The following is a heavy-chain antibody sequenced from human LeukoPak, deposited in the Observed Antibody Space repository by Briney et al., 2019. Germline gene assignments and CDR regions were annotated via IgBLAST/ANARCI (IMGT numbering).Heavy chain of an antibody. CDR3: ARGRSMVRGMSWFDP. J-gene: IGHJ5*02. CDR2: IYYSGST. D-gene: IGHD3-10*01. V-gene: IGHV4-59*01. CDR1: GGSINNYY. Sequence: PSETLSLTCTVSGGSINNYYWSWIRQPPGEGLEWIGYIYYSGSTNYNPSLKSRVTISVDTSKNQFSLKMSSVTAADTAVYYCARGRSMVRGMSWFDPWGQGTLVTVSS.